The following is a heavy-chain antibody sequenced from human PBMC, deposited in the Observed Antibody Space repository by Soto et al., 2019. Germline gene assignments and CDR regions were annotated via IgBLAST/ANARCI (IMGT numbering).Heavy chain of an antibody. V-gene: IGHV1-69*04. CDR1: GGTFSSYT. CDR3: AREGLTGTDDAFDI. Sequence: ASVKVSCKASGGTFSSYTISWVRQAPGQGLEWMGRIIPNLGITNYAQKFRGWVTITRDKSISTAYMELSRLRSDDTAVYYCAREGLTGTDDAFDIWGQGTMVTVSS. CDR2: IIPNLGIT. J-gene: IGHJ3*02. D-gene: IGHD1-20*01.